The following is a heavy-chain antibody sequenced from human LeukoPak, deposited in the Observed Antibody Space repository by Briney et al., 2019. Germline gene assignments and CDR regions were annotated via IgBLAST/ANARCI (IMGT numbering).Heavy chain of an antibody. CDR1: GFDVGRNY. D-gene: IGHD6-13*01. CDR3: ARVPGYS. Sequence: GGSLRLSCAASGFDVGRNYMTWVRQAPGKGLEWVSFIYSGGATYYADSVRGRFTLSRDSSKNTLYLQMNSLRVEDTAVYYCARVPGYSWGQGTLVTVSS. J-gene: IGHJ4*02. V-gene: IGHV3-53*01. CDR2: IYSGGAT.